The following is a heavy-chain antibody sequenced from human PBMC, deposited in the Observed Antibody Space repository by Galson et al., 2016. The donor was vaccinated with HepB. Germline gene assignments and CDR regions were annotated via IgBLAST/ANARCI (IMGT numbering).Heavy chain of an antibody. Sequence: SLRLSCAASGFTLKNYWMHWVRQVPGKGLVWVSRINPDGTSTAYADFVKGRVTISRDNDKNTVHLQLRSLRVEDTALYYCARELGGKLMYHYGMDVCGQGTTVIVSS. D-gene: IGHD4-23*01. J-gene: IGHJ6*02. V-gene: IGHV3-74*03. CDR1: GFTLKNYW. CDR3: ARELGGKLMYHYGMDV. CDR2: INPDGTST.